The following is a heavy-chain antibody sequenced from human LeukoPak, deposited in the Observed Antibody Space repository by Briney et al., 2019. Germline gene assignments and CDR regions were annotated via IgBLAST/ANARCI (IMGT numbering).Heavy chain of an antibody. Sequence: PSETLSLTCAVYGGSFSGYYWSWIRQPPGKGLEWIGEINHSGSTNYNPSLKSRVTISVDTSKNQFSLKLSSVTAADTAVYYCARARTFDLRYFDRRKRPSWFDPWGQGTLVTVSS. CDR3: ARARTFDLRYFDRRKRPSWFDP. CDR2: INHSGST. D-gene: IGHD3-9*01. J-gene: IGHJ5*02. V-gene: IGHV4-34*01. CDR1: GGSFSGYY.